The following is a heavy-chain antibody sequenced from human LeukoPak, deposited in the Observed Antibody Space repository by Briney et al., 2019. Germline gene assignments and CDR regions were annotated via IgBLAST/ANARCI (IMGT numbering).Heavy chain of an antibody. Sequence: SETLSLTCTVSGGSISSYYWSWIRQPPGKGLEWIGYIYYSGSTNCNPSLKSRVTISVDTSKNQFSLKLSSVTAADTAVYYCARDIPIDYWGQGTLVTVSS. J-gene: IGHJ4*02. CDR2: IYYSGST. V-gene: IGHV4-59*01. CDR1: GGSISSYY. CDR3: ARDIPIDY.